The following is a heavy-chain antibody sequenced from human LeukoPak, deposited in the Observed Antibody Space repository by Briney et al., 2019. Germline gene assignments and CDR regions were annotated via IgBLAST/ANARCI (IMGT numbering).Heavy chain of an antibody. D-gene: IGHD3-22*01. V-gene: IGHV1-18*01. CDR2: ISAYNGNT. CDR3: ARVYYDIAGLDY. CDR1: GYTFTSYG. J-gene: IGHJ4*02. Sequence: ASVKVSCKASGYTFTSYGISWVRQAPGQGLEWMGWISAYNGNTNYAQKLQGRVTMTRDTSTSTVYMELSSLRSEDTAVYYCARVYYDIAGLDYWGQGTLVTVSS.